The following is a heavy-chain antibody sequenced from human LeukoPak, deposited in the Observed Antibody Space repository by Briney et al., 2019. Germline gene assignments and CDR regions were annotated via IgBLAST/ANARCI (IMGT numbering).Heavy chain of an antibody. V-gene: IGHV4-4*02. J-gene: IGHJ5*02. D-gene: IGHD1-26*01. Sequence: SGTLSLTCAVSGGSISSSNWWSWVRQPPGKGLEWIGEIYHSGSTNYNPSLKSRVTISVGKSKNQFSLKLSSVTAADTAVYYCARAIVGATGWFDPWGQGTLVTVSS. CDR2: IYHSGST. CDR1: GGSISSSNW. CDR3: ARAIVGATGWFDP.